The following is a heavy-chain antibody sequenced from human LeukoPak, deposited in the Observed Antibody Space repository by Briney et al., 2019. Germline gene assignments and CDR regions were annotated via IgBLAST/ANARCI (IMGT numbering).Heavy chain of an antibody. CDR3: ARGRGVPYYYDSSGYPHYYGMDV. V-gene: IGHV4-30-4*01. Sequence: PSETLSLTCTVSGASISSGDYYWSWIRQPPGKGLECIGHIYYSGSTYYNPSLKSRVTISVDTSKNQFSLKLSSVTAADTAVYYCARGRGVPYYYDSSGYPHYYGMDVWGQGTTVTVSS. CDR1: GASISSGDYY. J-gene: IGHJ6*02. D-gene: IGHD3-22*01. CDR2: IYYSGST.